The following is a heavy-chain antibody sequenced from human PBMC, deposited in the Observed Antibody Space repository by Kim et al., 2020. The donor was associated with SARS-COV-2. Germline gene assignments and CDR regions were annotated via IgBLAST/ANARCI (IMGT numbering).Heavy chain of an antibody. CDR3: ARPEFTD. V-gene: IGHV1-46*01. CDR1: GYTFTNSA. Sequence: ASVKVSCRTSGYTFTNSAIYWLRQAPGQGLDLLWRGYPSCSTVYARGFKGRVTMTSDMSTTTVYIELSVLTSQDTGVYFCARPEFTDWGQGSPATGAS. J-gene: IGHJ4*02. D-gene: IGHD3-10*01. CDR2: GYPSCST.